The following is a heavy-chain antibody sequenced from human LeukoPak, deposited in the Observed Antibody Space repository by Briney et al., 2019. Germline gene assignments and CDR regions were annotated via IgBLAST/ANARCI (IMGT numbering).Heavy chain of an antibody. CDR1: GFTFSTYS. J-gene: IGHJ5*02. V-gene: IGHV3-21*01. CDR3: ARGFGERWLTRSGSDFS. CDR2: ISSSGSHI. Sequence: GGSLRLSCAASGFTFSTYSMSWVRQAAGKGLAWVSSISSSGSHIYYADSVKGRFTISRDNAKNSLFLQMNSLRAEDTAVYYCARGFGERWLTRSGSDFSWGQGTLVTVPS. D-gene: IGHD1-26*01.